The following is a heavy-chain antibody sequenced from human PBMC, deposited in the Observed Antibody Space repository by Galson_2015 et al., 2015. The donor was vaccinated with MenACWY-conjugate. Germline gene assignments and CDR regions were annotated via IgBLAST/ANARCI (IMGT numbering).Heavy chain of an antibody. CDR3: TSDYDFWSGYLYPDY. CDR1: GFTFSDHY. CDR2: SRNKGRSYTT. D-gene: IGHD3-3*01. V-gene: IGHV3-72*01. Sequence: SYAASGFTFSDHYMDWVRPAPGRGLEWVGRSRNKGRSYTTEYVASVNGRFTISRDDSKSIAYLQMNSLKTEDTAVYYCTSDYDFWSGYLYPDYWGQGTLVTVSS. J-gene: IGHJ4*02.